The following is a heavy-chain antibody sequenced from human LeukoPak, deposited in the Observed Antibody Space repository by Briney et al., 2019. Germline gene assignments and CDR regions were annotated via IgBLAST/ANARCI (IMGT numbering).Heavy chain of an antibody. V-gene: IGHV1-2*02. CDR3: ARARHTGYYFWSTYYFPFDY. Sequence: ASVKVSCKASGYTSIDYHIHWVRQAPGQGLEWMGWINPNSRDTNYAQKFQGRVTMATDTSISTAYMELSGLASDDTAVYYCARARHTGYYFWSTYYFPFDYWGQGTLFPVSS. CDR1: GYTSIDYH. CDR2: INPNSRDT. D-gene: IGHD3-3*01. J-gene: IGHJ4*02.